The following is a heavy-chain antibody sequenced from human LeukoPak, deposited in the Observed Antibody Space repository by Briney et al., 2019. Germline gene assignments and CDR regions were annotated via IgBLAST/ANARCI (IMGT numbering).Heavy chain of an antibody. CDR2: ISYDGSNK. Sequence: PGGSLRLSCAASGFTFSSYGMHWVRQAPGKGLEWVAVISYDGSNKYYADSVKGRFTISRDNSKNTLYLQMNSLRAEDTAVYYCAKDAEVGYKVVINYYYGMDVWGQGTTVTVSS. CDR1: GFTFSSYG. D-gene: IGHD3-22*01. CDR3: AKDAEVGYKVVINYYYGMDV. J-gene: IGHJ6*02. V-gene: IGHV3-30*18.